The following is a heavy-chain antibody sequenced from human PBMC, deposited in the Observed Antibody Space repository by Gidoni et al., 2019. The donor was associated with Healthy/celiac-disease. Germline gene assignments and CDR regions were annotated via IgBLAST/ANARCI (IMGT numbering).Heavy chain of an antibody. D-gene: IGHD3-10*01. CDR2: INAGNGNT. J-gene: IGHJ3*02. CDR1: GYTFTSSS. V-gene: IGHV1-3*01. Sequence: QVQLVQSGAEVKKPGASVKVSCKASGYTFTSSSMNWVRQAPGQRLEWMGWINAGNGNTKYSQKFQGRVTITRDTSASTAYMELSSLRSEDTAVYYCARSYYGSGSYYIGRLGIWGQGTMVTVSS. CDR3: ARSYYGSGSYYIGRLGI.